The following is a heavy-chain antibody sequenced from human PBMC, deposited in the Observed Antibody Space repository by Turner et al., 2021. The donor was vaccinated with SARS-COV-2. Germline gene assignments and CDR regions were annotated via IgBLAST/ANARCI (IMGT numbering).Heavy chain of an antibody. V-gene: IGHV4-39*01. CDR3: ARQVSILGRWLAPFDS. Sequence: QLQLQESGPGLVKPSETLSLTCTVSSGSISSSAYYWGWIRQPPGKGLEWIGSFFYSGSTYYSPSLKSRITISVDTSKNQFSLNLRSVTAADTAVYYCARQVSILGRWLAPFDSWGQGTLVTVSS. D-gene: IGHD6-19*01. CDR2: FFYSGST. J-gene: IGHJ4*02. CDR1: SGSISSSAYY.